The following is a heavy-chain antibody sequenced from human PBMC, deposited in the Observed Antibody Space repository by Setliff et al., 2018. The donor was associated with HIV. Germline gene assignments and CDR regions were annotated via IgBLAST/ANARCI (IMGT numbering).Heavy chain of an antibody. D-gene: IGHD3-22*01. Sequence: GASVKVSCKTSGYTFTSYAVHWVRQATGQGLEWMGYLNPNSGGTGYAQRFQGRLTMTGDTSVSTAYLELGSLRSDDTAVYYCATPMFPNYHDNSVLIDWGQGTPVTVS. CDR2: LNPNSGGT. CDR3: ATPMFPNYHDNSVLID. J-gene: IGHJ1*01. V-gene: IGHV1-8*02. CDR1: GYTFTSYA.